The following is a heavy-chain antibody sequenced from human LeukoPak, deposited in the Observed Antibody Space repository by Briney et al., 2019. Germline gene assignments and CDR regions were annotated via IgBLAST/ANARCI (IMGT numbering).Heavy chain of an antibody. CDR3: ARVGNSSGWHDAFGYFDS. CDR2: SSFDGTKK. Sequence: PGRSLRLSCAASGFNFSNNLLHWVRQAPGKGLEWVAVSSFDGTKKYYADSVKGRFVISGDNSKNTLYLQMNSLRAGDTAAYYCARVGNSSGWHDAFGYFDSWGQGVLVTVSS. CDR1: GFNFSNNL. V-gene: IGHV3-30*09. D-gene: IGHD6-19*01. J-gene: IGHJ4*02.